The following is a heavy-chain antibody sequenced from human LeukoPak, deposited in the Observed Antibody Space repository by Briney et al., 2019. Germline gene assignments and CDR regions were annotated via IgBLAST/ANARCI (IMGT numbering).Heavy chain of an antibody. V-gene: IGHV4-61*02. CDR1: SGSISSDNYY. CDR2: IYTTGST. Sequence: PSETLSLTCTVSSGSISSDNYYWNWIRQPAGKGLEWIGRIYTTGSTTYSPSLKSRVTISVDTSKNQFSLKLSSVTAADTAVYYCARGSGSYSFDPWGQGTLVTVSS. CDR3: ARGSGSYSFDP. D-gene: IGHD1-26*01. J-gene: IGHJ5*02.